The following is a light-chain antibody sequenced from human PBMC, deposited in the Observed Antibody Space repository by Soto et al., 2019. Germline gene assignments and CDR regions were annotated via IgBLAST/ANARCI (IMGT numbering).Light chain of an antibody. V-gene: IGLV2-8*01. J-gene: IGLJ1*01. CDR3: SSYAGSSNV. CDR1: XXDVGGYNY. Sequence: XSALTQPPSASGSPGQSVAISCXXXXXDVGGYNYVSWYQQHPGKAPKLMIYEVNKRPSGVPDRFSGSKSGNTASLTVSGLQAEDEADYYCSSYAGSSNVFGTGTKVTVL. CDR2: EVN.